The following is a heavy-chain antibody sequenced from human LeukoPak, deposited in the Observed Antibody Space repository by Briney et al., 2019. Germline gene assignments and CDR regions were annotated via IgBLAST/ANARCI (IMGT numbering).Heavy chain of an antibody. CDR2: ISSSSSTI. V-gene: IGHV3-48*01. CDR1: GFTFSSYS. Sequence: GGSLRLSCAASGFTFSSYSMNWVRQAPGKGLEWVSYISSSSSTIYYADSVKGRFTISRDNAKNTLYLQMNSLRAEDTAVYYCARDRGLLYARDNWFDPWGQGTLVTVSS. D-gene: IGHD2-2*02. CDR3: ARDRGLLYARDNWFDP. J-gene: IGHJ5*02.